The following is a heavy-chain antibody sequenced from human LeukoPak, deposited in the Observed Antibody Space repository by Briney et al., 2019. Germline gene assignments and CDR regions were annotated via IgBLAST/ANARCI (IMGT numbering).Heavy chain of an antibody. CDR2: ISYDGSNK. J-gene: IGHJ4*02. CDR1: GFTFSRYG. V-gene: IGHV3-30*03. CDR3: ARDPTVAEAW. Sequence: PGRSLRLSCAASGFTFSRYGMHWVRQAPGKGLEWVAVISYDGSNKNHADSVKGRFTISRDNSKNTLYLQMNSLRAEDTAVYYCARDPTVAEAWWGQGTQVTVSS. D-gene: IGHD6-13*01.